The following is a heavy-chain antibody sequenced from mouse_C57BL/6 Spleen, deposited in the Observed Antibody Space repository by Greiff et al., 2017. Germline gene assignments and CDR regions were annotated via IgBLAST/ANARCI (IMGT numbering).Heavy chain of an antibody. Sequence: QVQLQQPGAELVKPGASVKLSCKASGYTFTSYWMHWVKQRPGQGLEWIGMIHPNSGSTNYNEKFKSKATLTVDTSSSTAYMQLSSLTSEDSAVYYCAREDTDYAMDYWGQGTSVTVAS. CDR3: AREDTDYAMDY. J-gene: IGHJ4*01. D-gene: IGHD1-1*01. CDR1: GYTFTSYW. V-gene: IGHV1-64*01. CDR2: IHPNSGST.